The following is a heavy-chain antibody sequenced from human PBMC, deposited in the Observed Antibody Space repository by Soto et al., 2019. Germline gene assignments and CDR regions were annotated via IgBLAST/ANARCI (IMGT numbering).Heavy chain of an antibody. CDR2: IKSKTDGGTT. V-gene: IGHV3-15*07. Sequence: EVQLVESGGGLVKPGGSLRLSCAASGFTFSNAWMNWVRQAPGKGLEWVGRIKSKTDGGTTDYAAPVKGRFTISRDDSKNTLYLQMNSLKTEETAVYYCTTSRFYDYVWGSYRYDAFDIWGQGTMVTVSS. CDR3: TTSRFYDYVWGSYRYDAFDI. J-gene: IGHJ3*02. CDR1: GFTFSNAW. D-gene: IGHD3-16*02.